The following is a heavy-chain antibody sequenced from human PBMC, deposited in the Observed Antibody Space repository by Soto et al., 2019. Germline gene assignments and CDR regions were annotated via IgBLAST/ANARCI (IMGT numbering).Heavy chain of an antibody. V-gene: IGHV3-33*01. D-gene: IGHD3-10*01. CDR1: GFTFSSYG. Sequence: GGSLRLSCAASGFTFSSYGMHWVRQAPGKGLEWVAVIWYDGSKEYYADSVKGRFTFSRDNSKNTLYLQMNSLGAEDTAVYYCARDRRSSGTPYFDYWGQGTLVTVSS. CDR3: ARDRRSSGTPYFDY. CDR2: IWYDGSKE. J-gene: IGHJ4*02.